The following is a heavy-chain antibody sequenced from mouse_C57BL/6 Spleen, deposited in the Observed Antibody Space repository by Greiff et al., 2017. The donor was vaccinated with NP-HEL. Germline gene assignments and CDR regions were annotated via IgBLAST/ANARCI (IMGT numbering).Heavy chain of an antibody. J-gene: IGHJ1*03. CDR3: AGGGYGSRDWYFDV. CDR2: IDPTSGNT. D-gene: IGHD1-1*01. V-gene: IGHV1-81*01. CDR1: GYTFTSYG. Sequence: QVQLQQSGAELARPGASVKLSCKASGYTFTSYGISWVKQRTGQGLEWIGEIDPTSGNTYYIEKFKGKATLTADKSSSTAYMELRSLTSEDCAVYVGAGGGYGSRDWYFDVWGTGTTVTVSS.